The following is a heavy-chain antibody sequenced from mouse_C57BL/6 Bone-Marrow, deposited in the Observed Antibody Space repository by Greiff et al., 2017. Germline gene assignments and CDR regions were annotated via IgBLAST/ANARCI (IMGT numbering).Heavy chain of an antibody. J-gene: IGHJ1*03. CDR2: ITHSGET. CDR1: GFPITSGYY. Sequence: VKVVESGPGLVKPSQSLFLTCSITGFPITSGYYWIWIRQSPGKPLEWMGYITHSGETFYNPSLQSPISITRETSKNQFFLQLNSVTTEDTAMYYCAGVYPGYFDVWGTGTTVTVSS. CDR3: AGVYPGYFDV. D-gene: IGHD2-1*01. V-gene: IGHV12-3*01.